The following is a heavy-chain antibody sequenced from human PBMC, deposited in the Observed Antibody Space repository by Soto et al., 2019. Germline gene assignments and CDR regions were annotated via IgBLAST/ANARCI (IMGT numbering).Heavy chain of an antibody. CDR3: ARVLLTGYYYFDY. Sequence: SVKVSCKASGGTFSSYAISWVRQAPGQGLEWMGGTIPIFGTANYAQKFQGRVTITADKSTSTAYMELSSLRSEDTAVYYCARVLLTGYYYFDYWGQGTLVTVSS. V-gene: IGHV1-69*06. CDR1: GGTFSSYA. D-gene: IGHD3-9*01. CDR2: TIPIFGTA. J-gene: IGHJ4*02.